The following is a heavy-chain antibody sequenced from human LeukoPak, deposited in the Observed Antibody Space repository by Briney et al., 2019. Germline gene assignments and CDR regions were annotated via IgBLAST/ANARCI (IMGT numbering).Heavy chain of an antibody. V-gene: IGHV2-5*01. CDR2: IYWNDDK. J-gene: IGHJ4*02. Sequence: KGSGPTLVNPTQTLTLTCTFSGFSLSTSGVGVGWIRQPPGKALEWLALIYWNDDKCYSPSLKSRLTITKDTSKNQVVLTMTNMDPVDTATYYCAHLTYKTYYDFWSGYYEGARSFDYWGQGTLVTVSS. CDR1: GFSLSTSGVG. CDR3: AHLTYKTYYDFWSGYYEGARSFDY. D-gene: IGHD3-3*01.